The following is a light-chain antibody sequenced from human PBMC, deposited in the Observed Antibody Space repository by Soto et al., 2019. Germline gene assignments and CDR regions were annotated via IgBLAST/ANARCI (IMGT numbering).Light chain of an antibody. V-gene: IGKV1-39*01. CDR1: QSISSY. CDR3: QQSYSTLWT. CDR2: AAS. J-gene: IGKJ1*01. Sequence: DIQMTQSPSSLSASEGDRVTITCRASQSISSYLNWYQQKPGKAPKLLIYAASSLQSGVPSRFSGSGSGTDFTLTISSLQPEDFATYYCQQSYSTLWTFGQGTKV.